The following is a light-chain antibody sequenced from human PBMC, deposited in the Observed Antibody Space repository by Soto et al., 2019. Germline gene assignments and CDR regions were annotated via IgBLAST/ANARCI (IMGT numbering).Light chain of an antibody. J-gene: IGKJ1*01. V-gene: IGKV3-20*01. CDR2: VAS. Sequence: EIVLTQSPGTLSLSPGERATLSCRASQSVSSNYLAWYQQIPGQAPRLLIYVASSRATGIPDRFSGSGSGTDFTLTISSLEPEDFAVYYCQQYGTSPWTFGQGTKVEIK. CDR1: QSVSSNY. CDR3: QQYGTSPWT.